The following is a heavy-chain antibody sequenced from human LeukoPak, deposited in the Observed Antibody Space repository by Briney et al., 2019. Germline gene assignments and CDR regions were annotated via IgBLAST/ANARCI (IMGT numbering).Heavy chain of an antibody. CDR2: ISSSGNYM. CDR3: AAFFYDSTGYRSFDF. D-gene: IGHD3-22*01. V-gene: IGHV3-21*06. Sequence: GGSLRLSCAASGFTPTNYSMNWVRQAPGKGLEWVSSISSSGNYMYYADSVKGRFTISRDNAKSSLSLQMSSLRAEDTAVYYCAAFFYDSTGYRSFDFWGQGTMVTVSS. CDR1: GFTPTNYS. J-gene: IGHJ3*01.